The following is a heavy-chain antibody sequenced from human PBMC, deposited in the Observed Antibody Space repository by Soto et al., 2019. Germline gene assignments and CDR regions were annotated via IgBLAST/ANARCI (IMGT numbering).Heavy chain of an antibody. V-gene: IGHV1-18*01. J-gene: IGHJ4*02. CDR2: ISAYNGHT. D-gene: IGHD4-17*01. CDR1: GYTFTNYG. Sequence: QVQLVQSGPEVKKPGASVKVSCKASGYTFTNYGFNWVRQAPGQGLEWMGWISAYNGHTKYSQILQGRVTMPTDTSTSTAYMELRSLTSDDTAVYYCAREGGGTTPLGYWGQGTLVTVSS. CDR3: AREGGGTTPLGY.